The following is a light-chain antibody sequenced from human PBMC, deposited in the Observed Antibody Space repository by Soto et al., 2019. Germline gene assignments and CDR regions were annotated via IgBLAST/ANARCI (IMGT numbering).Light chain of an antibody. CDR1: QSISSY. V-gene: IGKV1-39*01. CDR2: DAS. J-gene: IGKJ5*01. Sequence: DIQMTQSPSSLSASVGDRVTITCLVSQSISSYLNWYQQTPGKAPKLLIYDASNLESGVPSRFSGSGSGTEFTLTISSLQPDDFATYYCQQSYSTPPITFGQGTRLEIK. CDR3: QQSYSTPPIT.